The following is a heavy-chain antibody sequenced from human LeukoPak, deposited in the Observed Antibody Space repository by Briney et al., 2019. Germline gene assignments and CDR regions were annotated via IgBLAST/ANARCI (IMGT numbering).Heavy chain of an antibody. CDR3: AKGKVMLRYYYDSSGYYRPHAFDI. V-gene: IGHV3-23*01. CDR2: ISGSGGST. Sequence: GGSLRLSCAASGFTFSSYSMNWVRQAPGKGLEWVSAISGSGGSTYYADSVKGRFTISRDNSKNTLYLQMNSLRAEDTAVYYCAKGKVMLRYYYDSSGYYRPHAFDIWGQGTMVTVSS. CDR1: GFTFSSYS. J-gene: IGHJ3*02. D-gene: IGHD3-22*01.